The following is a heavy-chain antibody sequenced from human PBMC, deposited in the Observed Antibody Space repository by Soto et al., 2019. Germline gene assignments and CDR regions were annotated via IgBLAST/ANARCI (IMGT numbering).Heavy chain of an antibody. D-gene: IGHD4-17*01. V-gene: IGHV3-23*01. CDR3: AKTLNDYGDYGTYYYYGMDV. Sequence: GGSLSLSCAASGFTFSSYAMSWVRQAPGKGLEWVSAISGSGGSTYYADSFKGRFTISRDNSKNTLYLQMNSLRAEDTAVYYCAKTLNDYGDYGTYYYYGMDVWGQGTTVTVSS. CDR1: GFTFSSYA. CDR2: ISGSGGST. J-gene: IGHJ6*02.